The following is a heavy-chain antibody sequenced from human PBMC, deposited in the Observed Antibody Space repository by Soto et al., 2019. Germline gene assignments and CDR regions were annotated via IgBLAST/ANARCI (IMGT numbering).Heavy chain of an antibody. Sequence: VGSLRLSCSASGFPFSNAWLNWVRQAPGKGLEWVGRVKSKTDGGRTDFSAPVQGRFAISRDDSKNTVHLEMNSLKTEDSRINYYTTDSYITNIIVRFDYWGHGTLVTVSS. D-gene: IGHD3-22*01. CDR1: GFPFSNAW. CDR3: TTDSYITNIIVRFDY. CDR2: VKSKTDGGRT. J-gene: IGHJ4*01. V-gene: IGHV3-15*07.